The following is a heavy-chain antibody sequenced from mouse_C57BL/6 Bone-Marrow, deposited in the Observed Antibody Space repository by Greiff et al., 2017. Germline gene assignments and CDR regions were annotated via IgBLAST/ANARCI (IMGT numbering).Heavy chain of an antibody. CDR1: GYTFTEYT. CDR2: FYPGSGSI. D-gene: IGHD4-1*01. V-gene: IGHV1-62-2*01. CDR3: ARHEDEAGTGWYFDV. J-gene: IGHJ1*03. Sequence: VKLMESGAELVKPGASVKLSCKASGYTFTEYTIHWVKQRPGQGLEWIGWFYPGSGSIKYNEKFKDKATLTADKSSSTVYMEVSRLTSEDSAVYFCARHEDEAGTGWYFDVWGTGTTVTVSS.